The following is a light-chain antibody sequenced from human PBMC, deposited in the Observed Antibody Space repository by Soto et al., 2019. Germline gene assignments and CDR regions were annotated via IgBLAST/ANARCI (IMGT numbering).Light chain of an antibody. V-gene: IGLV2-14*03. Sequence: QSALTQPASVSGSPGQSITISCTGTSSHVGGFDYVSWYQHHPGKAPKLMIYGVSSRPSGVSNRFSGSKSGSTASLTISGLQAEDEADYYCSSYTTRSTYVFGTGTKVTVL. CDR1: SSHVGGFDY. J-gene: IGLJ1*01. CDR3: SSYTTRSTYV. CDR2: GVS.